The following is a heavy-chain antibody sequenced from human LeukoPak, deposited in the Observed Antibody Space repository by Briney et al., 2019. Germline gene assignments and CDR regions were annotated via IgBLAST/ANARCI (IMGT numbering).Heavy chain of an antibody. J-gene: IGHJ3*02. CDR3: AKDWTTFGGVRDAFDI. Sequence: GGSLRLSCVASGFTFSNNWMSWVRQAPGKGLEWVSAISGSGGSTYYADSVKGRFTISRDNSKNTLYLQMNSLRAEDTAVYYCAKDWTTFGGVRDAFDIWGQGTMVTVSS. V-gene: IGHV3-23*01. D-gene: IGHD3-16*01. CDR2: ISGSGGST. CDR1: GFTFSNNW.